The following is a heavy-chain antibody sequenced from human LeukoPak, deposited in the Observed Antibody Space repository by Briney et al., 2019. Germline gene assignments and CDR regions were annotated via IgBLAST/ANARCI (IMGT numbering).Heavy chain of an antibody. CDR2: ISSSGSTI. D-gene: IGHD3-22*01. V-gene: IGHV3-48*04. CDR3: ARDHEYYDSSGYYWGVGVDY. J-gene: IGHJ4*02. Sequence: GGSLRLSCEASGFTFSRYSLTWVRQAPGKGLEWVSSISSSGSTIYYADSVKGRFTISRDNAKNSLYLQMNSLRAEDTAVYYCARDHEYYDSSGYYWGVGVDYWGQGTLVTVSS. CDR1: GFTFSRYS.